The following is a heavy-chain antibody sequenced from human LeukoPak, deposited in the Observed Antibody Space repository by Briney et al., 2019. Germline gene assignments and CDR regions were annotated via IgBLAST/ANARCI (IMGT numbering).Heavy chain of an antibody. V-gene: IGHV3-66*01. CDR2: IYSGGST. Sequence: GGSLRLSCAASGFTVRNNCMSWVRQAPGKGLEWVSVIYSGGSTYYADSVKGRFTISRDNSMNTLYLQMNSLRAEDTAVHFCATGERMVRGDGVDYWGQGTLVTVSS. D-gene: IGHD3-10*01. CDR3: ATGERMVRGDGVDY. CDR1: GFTVRNNC. J-gene: IGHJ4*02.